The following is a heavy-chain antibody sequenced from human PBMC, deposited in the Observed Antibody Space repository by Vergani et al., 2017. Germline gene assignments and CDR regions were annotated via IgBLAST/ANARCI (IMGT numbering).Heavy chain of an antibody. J-gene: IGHJ5*02. CDR3: AKEVEYYDFWSGYYPWFDP. D-gene: IGHD3-3*01. CDR1: GFTFSSYS. CDR2: ISSSSSTI. V-gene: IGHV3-48*01. Sequence: VQLVESGGGVVQPGGSLRLSCAASGFTFSSYSMNWVRQAPGKGLEWVSYISSSSSTIYYADSVKGRFTISRDNAKNSLYLQMNSLRAEDTAVYYCAKEVEYYDFWSGYYPWFDPWGQGTLVTVSS.